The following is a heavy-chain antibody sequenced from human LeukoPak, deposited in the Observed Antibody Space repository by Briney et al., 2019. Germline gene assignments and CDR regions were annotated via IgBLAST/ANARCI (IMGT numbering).Heavy chain of an antibody. J-gene: IGHJ4*02. CDR2: IYYSGST. V-gene: IGHV4-59*01. Sequence: PSETLSLTCTVSGGSISSYYWNWIRQPPGKGLEWIGYIYYSGSTNYSPSLKSRVTMSVDTSKKQFSLKVSSVIAADTAVYYCARGHSSSWYSFDYWGQGTLVTVS. D-gene: IGHD6-13*01. CDR1: GGSISSYY. CDR3: ARGHSSSWYSFDY.